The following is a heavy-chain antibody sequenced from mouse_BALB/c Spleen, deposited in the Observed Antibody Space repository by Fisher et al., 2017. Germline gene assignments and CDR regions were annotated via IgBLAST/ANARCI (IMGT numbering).Heavy chain of an antibody. CDR3: ARRSLDYYAMDY. Sequence: KFKGKATLTADKSSSTAYMQLSSLTSEDSAVYYCARRSLDYYAMDYWGQGTSVTVSS. V-gene: IGHV1-4*01. J-gene: IGHJ4*01.